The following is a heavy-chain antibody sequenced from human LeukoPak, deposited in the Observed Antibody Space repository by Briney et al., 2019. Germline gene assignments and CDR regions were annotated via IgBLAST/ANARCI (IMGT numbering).Heavy chain of an antibody. CDR3: AKDSSSYDWGYMDV. CDR2: IGGSDGRT. V-gene: IGHV3-23*01. CDR1: GFTFSAYA. Sequence: GGSLRLSCAASGFTFSAYAMSWVRQAPGKGLEWVSLIGGSDGRTRYADSVKGRFTISRDNSKNTLYLEMNSLRAEDTAVYYCAKDSSSYDWGYMDVWGKGTTVTISS. D-gene: IGHD3-22*01. J-gene: IGHJ6*03.